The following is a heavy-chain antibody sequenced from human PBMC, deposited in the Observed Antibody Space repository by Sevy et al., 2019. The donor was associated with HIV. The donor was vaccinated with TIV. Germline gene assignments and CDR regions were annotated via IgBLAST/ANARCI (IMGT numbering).Heavy chain of an antibody. CDR3: ARVRYYYDSSGSDAFDI. CDR2: ISYDGSNE. CDR1: GFTFSSYA. V-gene: IGHV3-30-3*01. D-gene: IGHD3-22*01. Sequence: GGSLRLSCAASGFTFSSYAMLWVRQAPGKGLEWVAVISYDGSNEYYADSVKGRFTISRDNSKNTLYLQMNSLRAEDTAVYYCARVRYYYDSSGSDAFDIWGQGTMVTVSS. J-gene: IGHJ3*02.